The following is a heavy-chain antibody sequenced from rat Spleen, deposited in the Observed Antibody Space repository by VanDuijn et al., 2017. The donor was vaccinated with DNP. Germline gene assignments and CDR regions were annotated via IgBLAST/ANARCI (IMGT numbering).Heavy chain of an antibody. Sequence: EVQLVESGGGSVQPGRSLKLSCAGSGFTFSDHYMAWVRQAPTKGLELVAYIRYDGGSIYYGDSVKGRFTISRDNAKSTLYLQINSLRSEDMATYYCARWSTSHWYFDFWGPGTMVTVSS. CDR1: GFTFSDHY. V-gene: IGHV5-22*01. D-gene: IGHD3-1*01. CDR2: IRYDGGSI. CDR3: ARWSTSHWYFDF. J-gene: IGHJ1*01.